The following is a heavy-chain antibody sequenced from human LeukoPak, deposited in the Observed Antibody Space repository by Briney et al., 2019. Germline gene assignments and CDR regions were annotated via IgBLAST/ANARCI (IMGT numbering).Heavy chain of an antibody. CDR1: GGSFSGYY. Sequence: PSQTLSPTCAVYGGSFSGYYSSWIRQPPGKGLEWIGEINHSGSTNYNPSLKSRVTISVDTSKNQFSLKLSSVTAADTAVYYCARDDSIAAAGRYMDVWGKGTTVTVSS. V-gene: IGHV4-34*01. CDR3: ARDDSIAAAGRYMDV. D-gene: IGHD6-13*01. J-gene: IGHJ6*03. CDR2: INHSGST.